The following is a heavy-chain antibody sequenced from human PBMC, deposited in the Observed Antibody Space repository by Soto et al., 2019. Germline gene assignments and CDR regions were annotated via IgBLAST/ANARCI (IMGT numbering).Heavy chain of an antibody. J-gene: IGHJ6*02. CDR2: ISSSGSTI. Sequence: PGESLKISCAASGFTFSDYYMSWIRQAPGKGLEWVSYISSSGSTIYYADSVKGRFTISRDNAKNSLYLQMNSLRAEDTAVYYCARPSFRTRGNYYYYGMDVWGQGTTVTVSS. CDR3: ARPSFRTRGNYYYYGMDV. CDR1: GFTFSDYY. V-gene: IGHV3-11*01. D-gene: IGHD3-16*01.